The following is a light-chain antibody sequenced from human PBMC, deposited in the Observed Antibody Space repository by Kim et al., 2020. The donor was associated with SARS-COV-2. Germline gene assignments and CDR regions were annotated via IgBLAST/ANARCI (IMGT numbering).Light chain of an antibody. CDR2: DAS. CDR3: QQRGDWPLT. Sequence: GATAPPSGRGQHSITNYLAWYQQKPGLAPRLLIYDASNRGTRIPARFSGSGSGSDFTLTISSLEPEDFAVYYCQQRGDWPLTFGGGTKVEI. CDR1: HSITNY. V-gene: IGKV3-11*01. J-gene: IGKJ4*01.